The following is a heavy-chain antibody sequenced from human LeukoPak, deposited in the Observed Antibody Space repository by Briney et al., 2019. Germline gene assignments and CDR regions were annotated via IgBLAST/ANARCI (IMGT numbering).Heavy chain of an antibody. D-gene: IGHD2-2*01. CDR2: ISSSSSTI. Sequence: GGSLRLSCAASGFTSSSYSMNWVRQAPGKGLEWVSYISSSSSTIYYADSVKGRFTISRDNAENSLYLQMNSLRAEDTAVYYCARLGYCSSTSCRGPSFDHWGQGTLVTVSS. CDR1: GFTSSSYS. V-gene: IGHV3-48*01. J-gene: IGHJ4*02. CDR3: ARLGYCSSTSCRGPSFDH.